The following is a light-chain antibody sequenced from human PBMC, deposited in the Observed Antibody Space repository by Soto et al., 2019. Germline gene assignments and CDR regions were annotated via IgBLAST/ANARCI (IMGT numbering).Light chain of an antibody. J-gene: IGLJ3*02. Sequence: QAVVTQPASVAGSPGQSITVSCTGTSSDVGASNLVSWYQQHPGKAPRLIIYEGTKRPSGISHRFSGSKSDNTASLTISGLRAEDEAHYHCCSYAGSRNFVVGGGTKLTVL. CDR2: EGT. CDR3: CSYAGSRNFV. CDR1: SSDVGASNL. V-gene: IGLV2-23*01.